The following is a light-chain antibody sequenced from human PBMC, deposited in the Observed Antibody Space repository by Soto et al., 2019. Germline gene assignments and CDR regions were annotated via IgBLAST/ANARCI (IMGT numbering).Light chain of an antibody. V-gene: IGKV3-11*01. CDR1: QSVSSY. J-gene: IGKJ4*01. CDR2: DAS. Sequence: EIVLTQSPATLSLSPGERATLSCRASQSVSSYLAWYQQKPGQAPRLLIYDASNRATGIPARFSGSGSGTAFNLTISSLEPEDFAVYYCQQRSNWPGLTFGGGTKVEI. CDR3: QQRSNWPGLT.